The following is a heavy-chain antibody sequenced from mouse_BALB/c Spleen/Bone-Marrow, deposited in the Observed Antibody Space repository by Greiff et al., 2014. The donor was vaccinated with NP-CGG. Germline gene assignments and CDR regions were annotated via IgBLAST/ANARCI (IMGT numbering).Heavy chain of an antibody. CDR3: ARCGYGDFDY. D-gene: IGHD2-2*01. V-gene: IGHV5-17*02. CDR2: ISGVSTTI. Sequence: EVMLVESGGGLVQPGGSRKLSCAASGFTFSSFGMHWVRQAPEKGLEWVAYISGVSTTISYADTVKGRFTISRDDPKNTLFLQMTSLRSEDTAMYYCARCGYGDFDYWGQGTTLTVSS. J-gene: IGHJ2*01. CDR1: GFTFSSFG.